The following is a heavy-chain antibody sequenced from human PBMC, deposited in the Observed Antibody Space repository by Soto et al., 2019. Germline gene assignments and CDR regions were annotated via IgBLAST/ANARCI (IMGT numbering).Heavy chain of an antibody. V-gene: IGHV3-23*01. CDR2: ITGSGGTT. CDR1: GFTISSYA. J-gene: IGHJ4*02. Sequence: EVHLLESGGGLVQPGGSLRLSCAASGFTISSYAMSWVRQAPGKWLEWVSAITGSGGTTYYADSVKGRFTISRDNSKNTLYLPMDSLRAEDTAVYFCASVDFGAYIPHFAYWGQGTLVTVSS. CDR3: ASVDFGAYIPHFAY. D-gene: IGHD4-17*01.